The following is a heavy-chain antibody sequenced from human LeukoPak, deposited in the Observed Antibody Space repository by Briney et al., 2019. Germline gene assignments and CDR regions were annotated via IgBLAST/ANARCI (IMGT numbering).Heavy chain of an antibody. J-gene: IGHJ3*01. CDR2: MFYSGST. V-gene: IGHV4-39*01. Sequence: PSETLSLTCSVSGGSMKTPSHYWDWIRQSPGKGLEWIGSMFYSGSTYFNPSLRRRVTISGDTSTNQISLRLTSVTAADTAVYYCARRNTEVPHTLPPNAFDVWGQGAKVIVSS. D-gene: IGHD1/OR15-1a*01. CDR1: GGSMKTPSHY. CDR3: ARRNTEVPHTLPPNAFDV.